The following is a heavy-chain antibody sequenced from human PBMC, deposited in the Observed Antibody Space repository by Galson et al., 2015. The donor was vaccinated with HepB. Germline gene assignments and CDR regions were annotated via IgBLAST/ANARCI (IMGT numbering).Heavy chain of an antibody. V-gene: IGHV3-7*03. Sequence: SLRLSCAASGFTFSSYWVSWVRQAPGKGLEWVANIKQDESLKYYADSVRGRFTISRDNAKNSLYLQMNSLTAEDTAVYYCTRNIRGIFGVVTLYYYYGMDVWGQGTTVTVSS. D-gene: IGHD3-3*01. J-gene: IGHJ6*02. CDR1: GFTFSSYW. CDR3: TRNIRGIFGVVTLYYYYGMDV. CDR2: IKQDESLK.